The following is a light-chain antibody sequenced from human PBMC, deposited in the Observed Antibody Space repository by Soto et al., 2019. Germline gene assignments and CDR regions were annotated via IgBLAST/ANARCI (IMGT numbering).Light chain of an antibody. J-gene: IGLJ1*01. Sequence: QSALTQPASVSGSPGQSITISCTGTSSDVGANNYVSWYQQHPGKAPKLLIYGVSSRPSGVSNRFSGSKSGNAAYLTISGLQADDEAEYYCSSYTSSITPYVFGTGTKLTVL. V-gene: IGLV2-14*01. CDR1: SSDVGANNY. CDR2: GVS. CDR3: SSYTSSITPYV.